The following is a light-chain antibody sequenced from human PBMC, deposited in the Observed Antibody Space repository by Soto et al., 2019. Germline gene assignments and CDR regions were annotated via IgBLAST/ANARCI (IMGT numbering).Light chain of an antibody. J-gene: IGLJ2*01. CDR2: DND. CDR1: TSNIGSNY. CDR3: ATWDSSLIAGV. V-gene: IGLV1-51*01. Sequence: QSVLTQPPSVSAPPGQKVTISCSGSTSNIGSNYVSWYQHLPGTAPKLLIYDNDKRPSGIPDPFPGSKSGTSATLGITGLQTGDEADYYCATWDSSLIAGVFGGGTKLTVL.